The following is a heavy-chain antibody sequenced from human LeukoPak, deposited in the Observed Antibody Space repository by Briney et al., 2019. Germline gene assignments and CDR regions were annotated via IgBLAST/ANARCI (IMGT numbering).Heavy chain of an antibody. V-gene: IGHV3-23*01. CDR3: AKTLGYNYGYVEN. CDR1: GFTLSNYW. J-gene: IGHJ4*02. D-gene: IGHD5-18*01. CDR2: VSGSGGNT. Sequence: GGSLRLSCAGSGFTLSNYWMTWVRQAPGKGLEWVSAVSGSGGNTHYADSVRGRFTISRDNSKNTLYLQMNSLRAEDTAVYYCAKTLGYNYGYVENWGQGTLVTVSS.